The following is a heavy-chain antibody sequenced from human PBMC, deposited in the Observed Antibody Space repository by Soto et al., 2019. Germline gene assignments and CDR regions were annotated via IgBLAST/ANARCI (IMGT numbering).Heavy chain of an antibody. J-gene: IGHJ5*02. CDR2: ISAYNGNT. V-gene: IGHV1-18*01. D-gene: IGHD3-22*01. CDR3: ASIMGVVDYYDSSGYSNWFDP. CDR1: GYTFTIYG. Sequence: GASVKVSCKASGYTFTIYGISWVRQAPGQGLEWMGWISAYNGNTNYAQKLQGRVTMTTDTSTSTAYMELRSLRSDDTAVYYCASIMGVVDYYDSSGYSNWFDPWGQGTLVTVSS.